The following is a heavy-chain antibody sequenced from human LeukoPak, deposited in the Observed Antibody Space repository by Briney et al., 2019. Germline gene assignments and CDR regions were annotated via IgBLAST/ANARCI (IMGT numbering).Heavy chain of an antibody. J-gene: IGHJ2*01. Sequence: SETLSLTCTVSGGSISSYYWSWIRQPPGKGLEWIGHIYYSGSTNYNPSLKSRVTISVDTSKNQFSLKLSSVTAADTAVYYCARHEGGYIWYLGLWGRGTLVTVSS. D-gene: IGHD5-12*01. CDR3: ARHEGGYIWYLGL. CDR1: GGSISSYY. CDR2: IYYSGST. V-gene: IGHV4-59*08.